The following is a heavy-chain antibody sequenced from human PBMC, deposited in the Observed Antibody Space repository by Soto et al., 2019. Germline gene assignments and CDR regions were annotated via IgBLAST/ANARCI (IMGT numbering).Heavy chain of an antibody. CDR2: ISGSGGST. D-gene: IGHD3-22*01. V-gene: IGHV3-23*01. CDR1: GFTFSSYA. CDR3: AKAYDSSGYYDAFDI. J-gene: IGHJ3*02. Sequence: GGSLRLSCAASGFTFSSYAMSWVRQAPGKGLKWVSAISGSGGSTYYADSVKGRFTISRDNSKNTLYLQMNSLRAEDTAVYYCAKAYDSSGYYDAFDIWGQGTMGTVSS.